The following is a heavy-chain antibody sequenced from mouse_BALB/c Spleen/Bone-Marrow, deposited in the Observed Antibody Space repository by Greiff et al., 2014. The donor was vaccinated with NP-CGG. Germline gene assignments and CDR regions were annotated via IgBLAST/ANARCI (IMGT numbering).Heavy chain of an antibody. CDR1: GYTFTNYW. CDR2: IDPSDSYS. J-gene: IGHJ4*01. CDR3: ARGVVYYYAMDY. Sequence: VQLQQSGAELVKPGASVKLSCKASGYTFTNYWMHWVKQRPGQGLEWIGEIDPSDSYSNYNQNFKGKATLTVDKSSSTAYMQLTSLTSEDSAVYYCARGVVYYYAMDYWGQGTPVTVSS. V-gene: IGHV1-69*02.